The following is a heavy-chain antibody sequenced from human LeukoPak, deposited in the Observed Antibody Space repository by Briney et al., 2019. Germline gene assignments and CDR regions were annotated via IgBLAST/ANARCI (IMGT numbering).Heavy chain of an antibody. CDR3: ARQKQWLAVYYFDY. Sequence: GGSLRLSCAASGFSFDDYGMSWVRQAPGKGLEWVANIKQDGSEKYYVDSVKGRFTISRDNAKNSLYLQMNSLRAEDTAVYYCARQKQWLAVYYFDYWGQGTLVTVSS. CDR1: GFSFDDYG. V-gene: IGHV3-7*01. CDR2: IKQDGSEK. D-gene: IGHD6-19*01. J-gene: IGHJ4*02.